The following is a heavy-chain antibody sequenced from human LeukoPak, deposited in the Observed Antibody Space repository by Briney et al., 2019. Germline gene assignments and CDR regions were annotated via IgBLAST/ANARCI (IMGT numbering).Heavy chain of an antibody. CDR2: ISGSDGST. D-gene: IGHD5-18*01. CDR1: GFTFSSYA. Sequence: PGGSPRLSCAASGFTFSSYAMTWVRQAPDKGLEWVSAISGSDGSTYYADSVKGRFTISRDDSQNTLYLQMNSLRAEDTAVYYCAKDGDNGYSYNIDYWGPGTLITVSS. CDR3: AKDGDNGYSYNIDY. J-gene: IGHJ4*02. V-gene: IGHV3-23*01.